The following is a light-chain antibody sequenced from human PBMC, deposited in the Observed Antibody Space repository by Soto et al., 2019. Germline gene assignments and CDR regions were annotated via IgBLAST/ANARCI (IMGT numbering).Light chain of an antibody. CDR2: DAS. CDR1: QSINRH. V-gene: IGKV3-11*01. CDR3: QQRSNWPPG. J-gene: IGKJ5*01. Sequence: EIVLTQSPATLSLSPGERATLSCRASQSINRHLAWYQQKPGQAPRLLIYDASNRATGIPARFSGSGSGTDFTLTISSLEPEDFAVYYCQQRSNWPPGFGQGTRLEIK.